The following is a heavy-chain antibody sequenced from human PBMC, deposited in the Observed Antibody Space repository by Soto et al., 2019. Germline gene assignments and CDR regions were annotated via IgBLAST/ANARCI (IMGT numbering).Heavy chain of an antibody. CDR1: GFTFSSYA. D-gene: IGHD4-17*01. CDR2: ISGSGGST. Sequence: GGSLRLSCAASGFTFSSYAMSWVRQAPGKGLEWVSAISGSGGSTYYADSVKGRFTISRDNSKNTLYLQMNSLRAEYKAAYGWVKGGVYGDYDYWGQGTLVTVSS. V-gene: IGHV3-23*01. CDR3: VKGGVYGDYDY. J-gene: IGHJ4*02.